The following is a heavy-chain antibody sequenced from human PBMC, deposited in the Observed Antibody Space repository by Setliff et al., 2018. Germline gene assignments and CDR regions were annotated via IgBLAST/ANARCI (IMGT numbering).Heavy chain of an antibody. V-gene: IGHV4-59*02. J-gene: IGHJ4*02. CDR2: IFYSGYT. D-gene: IGHD5-18*01. CDR3: ARGSGRGYSYGLFDY. CDR1: GGSVSTYY. Sequence: PSETLSLTCTVSGGSVSTYYWSWIRQPPGKGLEWIGFIFYSGYTHYNPSLKSRVTMSVDVSRDQFSLELSSVTAADTAVYFCARGSGRGYSYGLFDYWGQGSRVTVS.